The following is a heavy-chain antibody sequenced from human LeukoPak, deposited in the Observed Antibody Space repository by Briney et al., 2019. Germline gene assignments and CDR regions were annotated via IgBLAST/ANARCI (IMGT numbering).Heavy chain of an antibody. D-gene: IGHD2-2*01. V-gene: IGHV1-46*01. Sequence: ASVKVSCKASGYTFTSYYMHWVRQAPGQGLEWMGIINPNGGSTSYAQKFQGRVTMTRDMSTSTVYMELSSLRSEDTAVYYCARTLVGYCSSTSCLYYYYMDVWGKGTTVTVSS. CDR2: INPNGGST. CDR1: GYTFTSYY. J-gene: IGHJ6*03. CDR3: ARTLVGYCSSTSCLYYYYMDV.